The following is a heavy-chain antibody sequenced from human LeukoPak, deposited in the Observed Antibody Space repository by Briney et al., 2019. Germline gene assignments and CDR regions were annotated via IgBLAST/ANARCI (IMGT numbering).Heavy chain of an antibody. CDR2: MNPNSGNT. CDR1: GYTFTNYD. Sequence: GASVKVSCKASGYTFTNYDINWVRQATGQGLEWMGWMNPNSGNTGYAQKFQGRVTMTRNTSISTAYMELSSLRSEDTAVYYCARGFNQPLRFLEWLPNWFDPWGQGTLVTVSS. D-gene: IGHD3-3*01. V-gene: IGHV1-8*01. J-gene: IGHJ5*02. CDR3: ARGFNQPLRFLEWLPNWFDP.